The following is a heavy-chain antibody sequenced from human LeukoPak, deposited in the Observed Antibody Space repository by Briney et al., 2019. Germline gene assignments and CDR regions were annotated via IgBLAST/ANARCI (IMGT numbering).Heavy chain of an antibody. J-gene: IGHJ4*02. Sequence: SETLSLTCTVSGGSISGSSYYWGWIRQPPGKGLEWIGSIYYSGSTYYNPSLKSRVTISVDTSKNQFSLKLSSVTAADTAVYYCARLGFEWSVDYWGQGTLVTVSS. CDR1: GGSISGSSYY. D-gene: IGHD2-8*01. CDR3: ARLGFEWSVDY. CDR2: IYYSGST. V-gene: IGHV4-39*01.